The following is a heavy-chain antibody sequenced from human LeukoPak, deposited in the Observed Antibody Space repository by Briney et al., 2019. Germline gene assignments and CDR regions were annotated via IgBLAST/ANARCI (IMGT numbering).Heavy chain of an antibody. CDR3: ARGGMAPFPFDY. J-gene: IGHJ4*02. CDR1: GGTFSSYA. V-gene: IGHV1-69*13. Sequence: SVKVSCKASGGTFSSYAISWVRQAPGQGLEWMGGIIPIFGTANYAQKSQGRVTITADESTSTAYMELSSLRSEDTAVYYCARGGMAPFPFDYWGQGTLVTVSS. CDR2: IIPIFGTA. D-gene: IGHD3-16*01.